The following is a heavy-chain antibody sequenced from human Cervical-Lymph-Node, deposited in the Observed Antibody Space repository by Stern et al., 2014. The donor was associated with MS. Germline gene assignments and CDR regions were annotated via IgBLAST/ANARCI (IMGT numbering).Heavy chain of an antibody. CDR3: AKELRVFEVCL. CDR1: GGTFSSYA. CDR2: IIPIFGTA. Sequence: VQLEESGAEVKKPGSSVKVSCKASGGTFSSYAISWVRQAPGQGLEWMGGIIPIFGTANYAQRFQGRLPITANESTSPAYLELGGLRSGDPAVFYCAKELRVFEVCLWGEETLATASS. D-gene: IGHD3-3*01. J-gene: IGHJ4*02. V-gene: IGHV1-69*01.